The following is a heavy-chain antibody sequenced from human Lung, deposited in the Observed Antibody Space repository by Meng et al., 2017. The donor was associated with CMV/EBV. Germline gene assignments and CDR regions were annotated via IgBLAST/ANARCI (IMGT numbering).Heavy chain of an antibody. V-gene: IGHV4-30-4*08. CDR3: VKTAGIPGTTWYCDT. CDR2: IYYSGST. Sequence: SETLSLXCTVSPGSISGSDYYWGWIRQPPGKGLEWIGYIYYSGSTYYNPSLKSRLTISVDTSKNQFSLNLKSVTAADTAVYYCVKTAGIPGTTWYCDTWGQGNLVTVSS. D-gene: IGHD1-7*01. CDR1: PGSISGSDYY. J-gene: IGHJ5*02.